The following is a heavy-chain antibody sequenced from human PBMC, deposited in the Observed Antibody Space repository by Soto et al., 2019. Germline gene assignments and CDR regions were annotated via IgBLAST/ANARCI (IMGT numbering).Heavy chain of an antibody. J-gene: IGHJ4*02. D-gene: IGHD1-1*01. CDR1: GYTFTSYG. CDR2: ISAHNGNT. CDR3: ARGRYGDY. Sequence: QVHLVQSGAEVKKPGASVKVSFKGSGYTFTSYGITWVRQAAGQGLEWMGWISAHNGNTDYAQKLQGRVTVTRDTSTSTAYMELRSLRSDDTAVYYCARGRYGDYWGQGALVTVSS. V-gene: IGHV1-18*01.